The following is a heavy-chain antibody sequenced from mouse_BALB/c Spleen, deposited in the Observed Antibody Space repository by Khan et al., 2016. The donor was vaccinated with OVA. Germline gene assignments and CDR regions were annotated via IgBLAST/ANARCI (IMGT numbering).Heavy chain of an antibody. D-gene: IGHD1-1*01. V-gene: IGHV9-3*02. CDR3: TKKITSLFDC. CDR1: GYTFTNYG. CDR2: INTNTGAP. J-gene: IGHJ2*01. Sequence: QIQLVQSGPELKKPGETVKISCKASGYTFTNYGMNWVKQAPGKGLKWMGWINTNTGAPTYAEAFKGRFVFSLETSASTAYLQINNLKDEVTATYFCTKKITSLFDCWGQGTTLTVSS.